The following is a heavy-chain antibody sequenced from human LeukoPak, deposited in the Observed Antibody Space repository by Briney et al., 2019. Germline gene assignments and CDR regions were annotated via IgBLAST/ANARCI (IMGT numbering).Heavy chain of an antibody. Sequence: SVKVSCKASGFTFTSSAMQWVRQARGQRLEWVGWIVVGSGNTNYPQKFQERVTITRDISTSTAYMELSSLRSKDTAVYYCAALYYDSPPFDYWGQGTLVTVSS. CDR3: AALYYDSPPFDY. CDR2: IVVGSGNT. V-gene: IGHV1-58*02. D-gene: IGHD3-22*01. CDR1: GFTFTSSA. J-gene: IGHJ4*02.